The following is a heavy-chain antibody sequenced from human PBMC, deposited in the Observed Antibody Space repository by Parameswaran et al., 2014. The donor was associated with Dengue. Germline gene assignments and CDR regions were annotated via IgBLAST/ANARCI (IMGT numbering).Heavy chain of an antibody. J-gene: IGHJ5*02. Sequence: SWVRQAPGQGLEWMGGIIPIFGTANYAQKFQGRVTITADESTSTAYMELSSLRSEDTAVYYCARSGEPGNWFDPWGQGTLVTVSS. CDR3: ARSGEPGNWFDP. V-gene: IGHV1-69*01. CDR2: IIPIFGTA.